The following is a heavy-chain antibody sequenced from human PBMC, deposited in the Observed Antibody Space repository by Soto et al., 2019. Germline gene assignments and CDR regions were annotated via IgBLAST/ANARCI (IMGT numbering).Heavy chain of an antibody. J-gene: IGHJ6*02. CDR2: ISYDGSNK. CDR3: ARSGLAWFGELLNVWGDYGMDV. CDR1: GFTFSSYA. Sequence: GGSLRLSCAASGFTFSSYAMHWVRQAPGKGLEWVAVISYDGSNKYYADSVKGRFTISRDNSKNTLYLQMNSLRAEDTAVYYCARSGLAWFGELLNVWGDYGMDVWGQGTTVTVSS. D-gene: IGHD3-10*01. V-gene: IGHV3-30-3*01.